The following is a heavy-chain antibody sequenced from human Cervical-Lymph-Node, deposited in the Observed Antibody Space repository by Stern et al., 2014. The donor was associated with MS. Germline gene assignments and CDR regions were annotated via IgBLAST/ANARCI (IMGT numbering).Heavy chain of an antibody. CDR1: GGSISGNY. CDR3: ARHGPPRRRDDSNHPNFDY. CDR2: LSYSGNT. Sequence: VQLVESGPGLVKPSETLSLTCTVSGGSISGNYWSWIRQPPGKGLEWIGYLSYSGNTNYNPSLKSRVTTSVETSKNQFSLSLSSVTAADTAVYYCARHGPPRRRDDSNHPNFDYWGPGTLVAVSS. D-gene: IGHD5-24*01. J-gene: IGHJ4*02. V-gene: IGHV4-59*08.